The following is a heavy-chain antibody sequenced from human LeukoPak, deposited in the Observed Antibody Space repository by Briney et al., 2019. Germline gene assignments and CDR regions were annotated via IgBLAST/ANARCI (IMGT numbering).Heavy chain of an antibody. V-gene: IGHV4-39*01. Sequence: SETLSLTCTVSGGSISSSSYYWGWIRQPPGKGLEWIGSIYYSGSTYYNPSLKSRVTISVDTSKNQFSLKLSSVTAADTAVYYCAGGGIVVVPAARDAFDIWGQGTMVTVSS. J-gene: IGHJ3*02. CDR1: GGSISSSSYY. D-gene: IGHD2-2*01. CDR3: AGGGIVVVPAARDAFDI. CDR2: IYYSGST.